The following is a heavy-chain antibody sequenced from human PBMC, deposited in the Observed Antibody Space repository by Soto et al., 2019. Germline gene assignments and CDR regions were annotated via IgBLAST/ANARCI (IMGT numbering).Heavy chain of an antibody. D-gene: IGHD6-13*01. J-gene: IGHJ4*02. CDR3: ARGGEQQLALLYYFDY. Sequence: SETLSLTCTVSGGSISSYYWSWNRQPPGKGLEWIGYIYYSGSTNYNPSLKSRVTISVDTSKNQFSLKLSSVTAADTAVYYCARGGEQQLALLYYFDYWGQGTLVTVSS. V-gene: IGHV4-59*01. CDR2: IYYSGST. CDR1: GGSISSYY.